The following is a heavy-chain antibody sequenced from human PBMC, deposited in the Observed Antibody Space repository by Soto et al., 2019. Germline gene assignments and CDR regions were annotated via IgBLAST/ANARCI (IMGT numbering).Heavy chain of an antibody. CDR2: ISSRSNSI. CDR3: AKGSLHRPYGMDV. D-gene: IGHD2-15*01. Sequence: PGGSLRLSCAASGFTFSSYSMNWVRQAPGKGLEWFLVISSRSNSIYYADSVKGRFTISRDNSKNTAYLQMNSLRPEDTAVYYCAKGSLHRPYGMDVWGQGTTVTVSS. V-gene: IGHV3-21*04. J-gene: IGHJ6*02. CDR1: GFTFSSYS.